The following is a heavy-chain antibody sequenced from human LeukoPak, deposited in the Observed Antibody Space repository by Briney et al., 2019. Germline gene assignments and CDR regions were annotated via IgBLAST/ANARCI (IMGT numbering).Heavy chain of an antibody. CDR2: IRSKIYGGTT. D-gene: IGHD1-1*01. J-gene: IGHJ4*02. CDR1: GFNFGDYA. V-gene: IGHV3-49*04. Sequence: GGSLRLSCTTSGFNFGDYALMWVRQAPGKGLEWVGVIRSKIYGGTTEYAASVEGRMTISRDDSKSIAYLQMNSLKTEDTAVYYCTRGPKRPVRPTVTPDEYWGRGTLVTVSS. CDR3: TRGPKRPVRPTVTPDEY.